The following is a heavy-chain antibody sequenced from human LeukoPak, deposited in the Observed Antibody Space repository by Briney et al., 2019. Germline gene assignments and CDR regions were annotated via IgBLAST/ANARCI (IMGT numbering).Heavy chain of an antibody. V-gene: IGHV1-69*04. J-gene: IGHJ6*02. CDR1: GGTFSSYA. Sequence: GSSVKASCKASGGTFSSYAISWVRQAPGQGLEWMGRIIPILGIANYAQKFQGRVTITADKSTSTAYMELSSLRSEDTAVYYCARDTYYYDSSGQGGMDVWGQGTTVTVSS. D-gene: IGHD3-22*01. CDR2: IIPILGIA. CDR3: ARDTYYYDSSGQGGMDV.